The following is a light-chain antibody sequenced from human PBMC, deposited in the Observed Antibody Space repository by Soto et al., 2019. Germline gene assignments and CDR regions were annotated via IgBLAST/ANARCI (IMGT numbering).Light chain of an antibody. Sequence: QAVVSKPPSASGTPGQRVTISCSGSSSNIGSNTVSWYQQVPGAAPKLLIYRNDQRPSGVPDRFSGSKTGTSASLAISGLQSEDEGTYYCASWDDSLNGHVLFGGGTKVTVL. CDR2: RND. CDR1: SSNIGSNT. J-gene: IGLJ3*02. V-gene: IGLV1-44*01. CDR3: ASWDDSLNGHVL.